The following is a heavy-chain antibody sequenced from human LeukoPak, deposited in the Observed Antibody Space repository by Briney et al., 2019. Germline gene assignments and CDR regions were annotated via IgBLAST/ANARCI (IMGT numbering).Heavy chain of an antibody. D-gene: IGHD6-19*01. V-gene: IGHV4-39*07. J-gene: IGHJ4*02. CDR3: ARTVAGKLVFDD. CDR1: GGSISSGGYY. CDR2: IYYSGNT. Sequence: SQTLSLTCTVSGGSISSGGYYWGWIRQPPGKGLEWIGSIYYSGNTYDSPSLKSRVTTSVDTSKNQFSLKLSSVTAADTAMYYCARTVAGKLVFDDWGQGALVTVS.